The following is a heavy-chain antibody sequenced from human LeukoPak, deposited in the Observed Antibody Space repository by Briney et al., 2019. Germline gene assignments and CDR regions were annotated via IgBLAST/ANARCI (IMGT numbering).Heavy chain of an antibody. V-gene: IGHV4-34*01. CDR1: GGSFSGYY. Sequence: SETLSLTCAVYGGSFSGYYLSWIRQPPGKGLEWIGEINHSGSTNYNPSLKSRVTISVDTSKNQFSLKLSSVTAADTAVYYCARGSGVWLRGFIDYWGQGTLVTVSS. J-gene: IGHJ4*02. D-gene: IGHD5-12*01. CDR2: INHSGST. CDR3: ARGSGVWLRGFIDY.